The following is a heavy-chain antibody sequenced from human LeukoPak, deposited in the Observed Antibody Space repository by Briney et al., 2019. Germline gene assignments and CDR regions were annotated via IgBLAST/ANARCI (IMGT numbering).Heavy chain of an antibody. CDR3: FRQLGVVMSTFDY. V-gene: IGHV4-39*07. CDR2: IYYSGST. CDR1: GGSISSSSYY. Sequence: SETLSLTCTVSGGSISSSSYYWGWIRQPPGKGLEWIGSIYYSGSTYYNPSLKSRVTISVDTSKNQFSLKLSSVTAADTAVYYCFRQLGVVMSTFDYWGQGTLVTVSS. J-gene: IGHJ4*02. D-gene: IGHD3-3*01.